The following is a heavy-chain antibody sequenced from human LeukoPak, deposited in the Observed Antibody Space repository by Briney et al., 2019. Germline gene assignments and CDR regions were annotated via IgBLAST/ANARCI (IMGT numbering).Heavy chain of an antibody. CDR3: ARATGWPKGSGTFNYYYGLDV. D-gene: IGHD3-10*01. CDR2: IYHSGSR. Sequence: SHTLSLTCTVSGDSLSSRDYYWSWIRQPPGKDLEWIWYIYHSGSRYYNPSLKTRVSISKDASKNQFSLKLISVTAADTAIYCARATGWPKGSGTFNYYYGLDVWGQGTTVTVSS. J-gene: IGHJ6*02. V-gene: IGHV4-30-4*01. CDR1: GDSLSSRDYY.